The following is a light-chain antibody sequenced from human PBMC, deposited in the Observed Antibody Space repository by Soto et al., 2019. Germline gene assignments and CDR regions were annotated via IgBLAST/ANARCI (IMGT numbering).Light chain of an antibody. CDR1: QSVTSN. J-gene: IGKJ4*01. V-gene: IGKV3-15*01. CDR3: QQYNNWPRT. CDR2: VAS. Sequence: EIVMTQSPATLSVSPGERATLSCRASQSVTSNLAWYQQKPGQAPRLLIYVASTRATGVPARFSGSGSGTEFTLTISIRQSEQVAVYYWQQYNNWPRTFGGGTKVEIK.